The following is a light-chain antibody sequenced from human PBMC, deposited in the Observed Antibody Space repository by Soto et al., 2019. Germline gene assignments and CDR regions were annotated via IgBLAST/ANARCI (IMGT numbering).Light chain of an antibody. Sequence: QSVLTQAPSASVTPGQRVTISCSGSSSNIGVNYVYWYQQVPGTAPKLLVFDDNQRPSGVPDRFSASNAGTSAFLAISGLGSDDVDYYYWAACSNSLSGRVFGGGTKLTVL. J-gene: IGLJ3*02. CDR1: SSNIGVNY. V-gene: IGLV1-47*02. CDR3: AACSNSLSGRV. CDR2: DDN.